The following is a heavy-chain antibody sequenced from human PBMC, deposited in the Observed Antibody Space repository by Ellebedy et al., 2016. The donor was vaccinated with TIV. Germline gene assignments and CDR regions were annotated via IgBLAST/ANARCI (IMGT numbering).Heavy chain of an antibody. J-gene: IGHJ4*02. CDR2: ISSTGSRT. Sequence: GESLKISCAASGFTISGYAMSWVRQAPGKGLEWVSTISSTGSRTYYADSVECRFIISRDNSKGTVDLQMNSLRVEDTAVYFCAKDRTPGDGYWVFDDWGQGTLVTVSS. D-gene: IGHD5-18*01. CDR3: AKDRTPGDGYWVFDD. CDR1: GFTISGYA. V-gene: IGHV3-23*01.